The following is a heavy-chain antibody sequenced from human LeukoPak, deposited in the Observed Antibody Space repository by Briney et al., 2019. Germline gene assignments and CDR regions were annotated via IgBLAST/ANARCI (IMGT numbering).Heavy chain of an antibody. CDR2: IYSGGST. J-gene: IGHJ4*02. D-gene: IGHD2-15*01. V-gene: IGHV3-NL1*01. CDR1: GFTFRNYG. Sequence: GGSLRLSCAASGFTFRNYGMHWVRQAPGKGLEWVSVIYSGGSTYYADSVKGRFTISRDNSKNTLYLQMNSLRAEDTAVYYCAKARYCSGVSCYCDYWGQGTLVTVSS. CDR3: AKARYCSGVSCYCDY.